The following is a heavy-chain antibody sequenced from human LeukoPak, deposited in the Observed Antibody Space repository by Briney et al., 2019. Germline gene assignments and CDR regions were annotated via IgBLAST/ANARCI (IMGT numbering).Heavy chain of an antibody. CDR3: ARVWGSYYYDDSPASWFDP. D-gene: IGHD3-22*01. CDR2: ISAYNGNT. V-gene: IGHV1-18*01. CDR1: GYTFTSYG. J-gene: IGHJ5*02. Sequence: GASVKVSCKASGYTFTSYGISWVRQAPGQGLEWMGWISAYNGNTNYAQKLQGRVTMTTDTSTSTAYMELRSLRSDDTAVYYCARVWGSYYYDDSPASWFDPWGQGTLVTVSS.